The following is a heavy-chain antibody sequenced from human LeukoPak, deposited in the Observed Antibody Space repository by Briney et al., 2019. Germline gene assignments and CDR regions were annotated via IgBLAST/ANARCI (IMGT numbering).Heavy chain of an antibody. J-gene: IGHJ6*02. V-gene: IGHV1-69*01. CDR3: ARGEAPGTVSGGMAV. Sequence: SVKVSCKASGGTFSSYAISWVRQAPGQGLEWMGGIIPIFGTANYAQKFQGRVTITADESTSTAYMELSSLRSEDTAVYYCARGEAPGTVSGGMAVWGQGTAVTVSS. CDR2: IIPIFGTA. CDR1: GGTFSSYA. D-gene: IGHD6-6*01.